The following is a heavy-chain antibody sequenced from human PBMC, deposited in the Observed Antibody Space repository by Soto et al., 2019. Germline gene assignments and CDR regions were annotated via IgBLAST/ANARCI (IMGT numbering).Heavy chain of an antibody. CDR1: GFTFSSYW. CDR3: ARVRRFLEWQQYYYYMDV. V-gene: IGHV3-7*01. CDR2: IKQDGSEK. D-gene: IGHD3-3*01. J-gene: IGHJ6*03. Sequence: PGGSLGLSCAASGFTFSSYWMSWVRQAPGKGLEWVANIKQDGSEKYYVDSVKGRFTISRDNAKNSLYLQMNSLRAEDTAVYYCARVRRFLEWQQYYYYMDVWGKGTTVTVSS.